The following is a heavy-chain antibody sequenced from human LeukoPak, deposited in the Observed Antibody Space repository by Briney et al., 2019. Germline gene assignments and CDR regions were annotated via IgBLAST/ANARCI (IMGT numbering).Heavy chain of an antibody. CDR1: GGSFSGYY. D-gene: IGHD5-18*01. CDR3: ARSDAASAEYFQH. Sequence: PSETLSLTCAVYGGSFSGYYWSWIRQPPGKGLEWIGEINHSGSTNYNPSLKSRVTISVDTSKNQFSLKLSSVTAADTAVYYCARSDAASAEYFQHWGQGTLVTVSS. CDR2: INHSGST. J-gene: IGHJ1*01. V-gene: IGHV4-34*01.